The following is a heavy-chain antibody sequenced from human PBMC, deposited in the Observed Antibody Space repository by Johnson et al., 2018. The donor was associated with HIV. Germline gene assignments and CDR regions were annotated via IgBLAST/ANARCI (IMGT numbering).Heavy chain of an antibody. D-gene: IGHD2-15*01. J-gene: IGHJ3*02. CDR1: GFTFSSYV. Sequence: VQLVESGGGLVQPGGSLRLSCAAAGFTFSSYVMTWVRQAPGKGLEWVSTITGSGDKPWYADSVKGRFTISRDNSNNTVFLQMNSLRAEDTALYYCAKDEEGYCSGGSCYANAFDIWGQGTMVTVSS. CDR2: ITGSGDKP. V-gene: IGHV3-23*04. CDR3: AKDEEGYCSGGSCYANAFDI.